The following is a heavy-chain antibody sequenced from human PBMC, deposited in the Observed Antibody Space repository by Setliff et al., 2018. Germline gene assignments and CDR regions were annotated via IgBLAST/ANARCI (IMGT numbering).Heavy chain of an antibody. J-gene: IGHJ5*02. CDR2: IKQDGSEK. D-gene: IGHD1-26*01. V-gene: IGHV3-7*03. Sequence: GGSLRLSCAASGFTFSSYWMSWVRQAPGKGLEWVANIKQDGSEKYYVDSVKGRFTISRDNAKNSLYLQMNSLRAEDTAVYYCARDSIGRGHWFDPWGQGTLVTVSS. CDR3: ARDSIGRGHWFDP. CDR1: GFTFSSYW.